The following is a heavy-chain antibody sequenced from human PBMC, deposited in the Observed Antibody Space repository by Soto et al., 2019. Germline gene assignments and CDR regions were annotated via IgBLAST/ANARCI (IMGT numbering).Heavy chain of an antibody. CDR2: MSYSGSS. D-gene: IGHD6-13*01. CDR1: GGSLSTYY. CDR3: AGQYTYSSSSRDDAFDI. Sequence: PSETLSLTCTVSGGSLSTYYWSWIRQPPGKGLEWIVYMSYSGSSNYNPSLRSRVTISVDTSKNQFSLKLSSVTAADTAVYYCAGQYTYSSSSRDDAFDIWGQGTMVTVSS. J-gene: IGHJ3*02. V-gene: IGHV4-59*08.